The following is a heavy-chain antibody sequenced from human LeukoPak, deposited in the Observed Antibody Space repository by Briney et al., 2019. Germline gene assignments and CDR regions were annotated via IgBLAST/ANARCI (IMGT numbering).Heavy chain of an antibody. D-gene: IGHD3-22*01. CDR2: ISGSGGST. CDR3: AKDVYDSSGYYWARYFDY. Sequence: GGSLRLSCAASGFTFSSYAMSWVRQAPGKGLEWVSAISGSGGSTYYAASVKGRFTISRDNSKNTLYLQMNSLRAEDTAVYYCAKDVYDSSGYYWARYFDYWGQGTLVTVSS. V-gene: IGHV3-23*01. J-gene: IGHJ4*02. CDR1: GFTFSSYA.